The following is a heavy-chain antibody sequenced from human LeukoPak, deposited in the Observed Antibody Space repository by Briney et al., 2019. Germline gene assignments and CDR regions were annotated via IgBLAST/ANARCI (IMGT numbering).Heavy chain of an antibody. V-gene: IGHV1-8*03. Sequence: ASVKVSCKASGYTFTSYDINWVRQATGQGLEWMGWMNPNKGNTGYPKKFQGRVNITRKTSISTAYMELSSLRSEDTAVYYCAREVYYDSSGYYNWGQGTLVTVSS. J-gene: IGHJ4*02. CDR3: AREVYYDSSGYYN. D-gene: IGHD3-22*01. CDR2: MNPNKGNT. CDR1: GYTFTSYD.